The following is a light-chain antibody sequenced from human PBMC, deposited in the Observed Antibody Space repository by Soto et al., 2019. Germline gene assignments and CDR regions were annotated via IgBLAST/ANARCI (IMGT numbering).Light chain of an antibody. J-gene: IGKJ1*01. CDR3: QQSYSTPPWT. Sequence: DIQMTQSPSSLSASVGDRVTIACRASQSISSYLNWYQQKPGKAPMLLIYAASSLQSGVPSRFSGSGSGTDFTLTISSLQPEDFATYYCQQSYSTPPWTFGQGTNVEIK. V-gene: IGKV1-39*01. CDR1: QSISSY. CDR2: AAS.